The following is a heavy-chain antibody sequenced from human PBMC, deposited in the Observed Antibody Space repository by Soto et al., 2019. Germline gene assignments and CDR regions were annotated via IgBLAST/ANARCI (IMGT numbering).Heavy chain of an antibody. Sequence: GGSLRLSCAASGFAFSAYAMTWVRQAPGKGLEWVSDISDSDGGTHYADPVKGRFTISRDNAKNTLYLQMDRLRVEDAAVYYCAKGRTFFDFWGQGTLVTVSS. CDR3: AKGRTFFDF. V-gene: IGHV3-23*01. J-gene: IGHJ4*02. CDR2: ISDSDGGT. CDR1: GFAFSAYA.